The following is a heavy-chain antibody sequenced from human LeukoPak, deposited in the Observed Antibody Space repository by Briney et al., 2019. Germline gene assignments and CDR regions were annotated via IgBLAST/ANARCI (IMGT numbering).Heavy chain of an antibody. D-gene: IGHD1-14*01. CDR1: GYPFTTWE. CDR3: ARGPRNDP. J-gene: IGHJ5*02. CDR2: VHPNSGNT. Sequence: ASVKVSCKTSGYPFTTWEINWVRQAAGQGLEWMGWVHPNSGNTAYAQKFQGRVTMTRDTSISTAYMELSCLRFDDTAVYFCARGPRNDPWGQGTLVTVSS. V-gene: IGHV1-8*01.